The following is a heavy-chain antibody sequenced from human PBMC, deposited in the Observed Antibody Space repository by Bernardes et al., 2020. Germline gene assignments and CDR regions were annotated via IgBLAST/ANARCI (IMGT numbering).Heavy chain of an antibody. CDR2: INHSGST. Sequence: SETLSLTCAVYGGSFSGYYWSWIRQPPGKGLEWIGEINHSGSTNYNPSLKSRVTISVDTSKNQFSLKLSSVTAADTAVYYCALRRGGYYYYGMDVWGQGTTVTVSS. D-gene: IGHD3-10*01. CDR1: GGSFSGYY. J-gene: IGHJ6*02. CDR3: ALRRGGYYYYGMDV. V-gene: IGHV4-34*01.